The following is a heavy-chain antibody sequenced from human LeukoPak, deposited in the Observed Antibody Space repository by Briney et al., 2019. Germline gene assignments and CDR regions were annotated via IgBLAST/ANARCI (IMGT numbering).Heavy chain of an antibody. CDR3: AGYSSSWYGHYFDY. CDR2: IYYSGST. V-gene: IGHV4-39*07. CDR1: GGSISSSSYY. D-gene: IGHD6-13*01. J-gene: IGHJ4*02. Sequence: KPSETLSLTCTVSGGSISSSSYYWGWIRQPPGKGLEWIGSIYYSGSTYYNPSLKSRVTISVDTSKNQFSLKLSSVTAADTAVYYCAGYSSSWYGHYFDYWGQGTLVTVSS.